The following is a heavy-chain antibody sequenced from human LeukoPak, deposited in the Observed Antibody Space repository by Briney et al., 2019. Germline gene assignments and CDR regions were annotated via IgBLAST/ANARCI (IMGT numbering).Heavy chain of an antibody. CDR1: GFSLRTSGVG. J-gene: IGHJ3*01. CDR2: IYWDDDK. V-gene: IGHV2-5*02. CDR3: AHGTVQYNWNVGLDY. Sequence: SGPTLVHPTQPLTLTCTFSGFSLRTSGVGVGWIRQPPGKALEWLALIYWDDDKRYSPSLKRRLTITKDTSKNQVVLTMTNMDPVDTATYYCAHGTVQYNWNVGLDYWGQGTMVTVSS. D-gene: IGHD1-20*01.